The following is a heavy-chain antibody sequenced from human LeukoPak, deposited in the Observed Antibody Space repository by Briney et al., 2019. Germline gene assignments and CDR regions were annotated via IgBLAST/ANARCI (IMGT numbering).Heavy chain of an antibody. Sequence: GGSLRLSCAASGFTFSSYWMSWVRQAPGKGLEWVANIKQDGSEKYYVDSVKGRFTISRDNAKNSLYLQMNSLRAEDTAVYYCARGELGYCSSTSCSISDYWGQGTLVTVSS. V-gene: IGHV3-7*01. CDR3: ARGELGYCSSTSCSISDY. D-gene: IGHD2-2*01. CDR2: IKQDGSEK. CDR1: GFTFSSYW. J-gene: IGHJ4*02.